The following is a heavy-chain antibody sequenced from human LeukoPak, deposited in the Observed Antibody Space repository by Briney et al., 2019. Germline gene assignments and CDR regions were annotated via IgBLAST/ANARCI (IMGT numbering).Heavy chain of an antibody. CDR1: GGTFSSYA. Sequence: AASVKVSCKASGGTFSSYAISWVRQAPGQGLEWMGRIIPIFGTANYAQKFQGRVTITTDESTSTAYMELSSLRSEDTAVYYCARGVVHGFWSGYLPDDAFDIWGQGTMVTVSS. CDR3: ARGVVHGFWSGYLPDDAFDI. V-gene: IGHV1-69*05. CDR2: IIPIFGTA. D-gene: IGHD3-3*01. J-gene: IGHJ3*02.